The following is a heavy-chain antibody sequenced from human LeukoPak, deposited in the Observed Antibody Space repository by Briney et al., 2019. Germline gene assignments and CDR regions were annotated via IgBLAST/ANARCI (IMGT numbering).Heavy chain of an antibody. CDR2: IHYSGDT. V-gene: IGHV4-31*03. CDR3: ARLLAMYPETDV. Sequence: SQTLSLTCTVSGGSISSGGYYWSWIRQHPGKGLEWLAYIHYSGDTYSNPSLKSRVTISADTSKNQFSLKLTSVTAADTAVYYCARLLAMYPETDVWGQGTTVTVSS. D-gene: IGHD1-26*01. J-gene: IGHJ6*02. CDR1: GGSISSGGYY.